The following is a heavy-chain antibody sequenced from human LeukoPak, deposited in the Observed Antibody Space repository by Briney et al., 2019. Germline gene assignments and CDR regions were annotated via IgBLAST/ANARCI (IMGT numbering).Heavy chain of an antibody. D-gene: IGHD5-18*01. J-gene: IGHJ3*02. V-gene: IGHV4-34*01. Sequence: SETLSLTCAVYGGSFSGYYWTWVRQPPGKGLEWIGEVNHSGRTNYNPSLESRVTIAIDTSKNQFSLKLSSVTAADTAVYYCARGTGYSYGNDAFDIWGQGTMVTVSS. CDR3: ARGTGYSYGNDAFDI. CDR1: GGSFSGYY. CDR2: VNHSGRT.